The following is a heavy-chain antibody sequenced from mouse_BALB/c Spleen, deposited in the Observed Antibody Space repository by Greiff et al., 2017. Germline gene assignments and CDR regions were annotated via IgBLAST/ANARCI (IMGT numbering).Heavy chain of an antibody. CDR2: ISTYYGDA. Sequence: VQLQQSGAELVRPGVSVKISCKGSGYTFTDYAMHWVKQSHAKSLEWIGVISTYYGDASYNQKFKGKATMTVDKSSSTAYMELARLTSEDSAIYYCARLGTTAYYAMDYWGQGTSVTVSS. J-gene: IGHJ4*01. V-gene: IGHV1S137*01. D-gene: IGHD1-2*01. CDR3: ARLGTTAYYAMDY. CDR1: GYTFTDYA.